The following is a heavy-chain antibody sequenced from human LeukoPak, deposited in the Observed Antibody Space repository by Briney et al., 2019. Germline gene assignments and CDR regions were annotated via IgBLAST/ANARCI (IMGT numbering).Heavy chain of an antibody. CDR2: IKQDGSEK. CDR3: ARESFAARWD. Sequence: PGGSLRLSCAASGFTFSRYWMSWVRQAPGKGPELVANIKQDGSEKDYVDSVKGRFTISRDNAKNSLYLQMNSLTAEDTAVYYCARESFAARWDWGQGTLVTVSS. J-gene: IGHJ4*02. V-gene: IGHV3-7*01. CDR1: GFTFSRYW. D-gene: IGHD6-6*01.